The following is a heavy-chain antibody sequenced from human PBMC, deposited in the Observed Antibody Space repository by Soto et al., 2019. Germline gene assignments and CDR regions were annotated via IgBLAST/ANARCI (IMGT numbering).Heavy chain of an antibody. CDR1: GGSISSSSYY. J-gene: IGHJ4*02. V-gene: IGHV4-39*01. CDR2: IYYSGST. D-gene: IGHD3-9*01. Sequence: PSETLSLTCSVSGGSISSSSYYWGWIRQPPGKGLEWIGSIYYSGSTYYNPSLKSRVTISIDKSKNQFSLKLSSLTAADTAVYYCARLEGLATISYYFDFWGQGTLVTVPS. CDR3: ARLEGLATISYYFDF.